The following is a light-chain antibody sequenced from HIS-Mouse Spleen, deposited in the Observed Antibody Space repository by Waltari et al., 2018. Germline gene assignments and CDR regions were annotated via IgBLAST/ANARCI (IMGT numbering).Light chain of an antibody. CDR2: EDS. CDR1: ALPKKY. CDR3: YSTDSSGNHRV. V-gene: IGLV3-10*01. Sequence: SYELTQPPSVSVSPGQTARITCSGDALPKKYAYWYQQKSGQAPGLVSYEDSKRPPGIPEGFSGSSSGTMATLTISGAQVEDEADYYCYSTDSSGNHRVFGGGTKLTVL. J-gene: IGLJ2*01.